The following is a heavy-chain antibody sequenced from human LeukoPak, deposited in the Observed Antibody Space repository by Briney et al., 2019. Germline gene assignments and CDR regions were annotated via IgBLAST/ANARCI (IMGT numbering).Heavy chain of an antibody. CDR1: GGSISGYY. CDR3: ARGAQWLRSKRSYYNYGMDV. Sequence: PSETLSLTCTVSGGSISGYYWSWIRQPPGKGLEWIGEINHSGSTNYNSSPKSRVTISVDTSKNQFSLKLSSVTAADTAVYYCARGAQWLRSKRSYYNYGMDVWGQGTTVTVSS. V-gene: IGHV4-34*01. J-gene: IGHJ6*02. D-gene: IGHD5-12*01. CDR2: INHSGST.